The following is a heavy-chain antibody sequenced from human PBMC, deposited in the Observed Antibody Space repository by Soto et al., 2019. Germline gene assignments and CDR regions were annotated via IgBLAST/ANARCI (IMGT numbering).Heavy chain of an antibody. D-gene: IGHD1-26*01. J-gene: IGHJ3*02. CDR1: GGTFSDYS. V-gene: IGHV1-69*01. CDR3: AREEGTRSGDPIDAVAI. Sequence: QVQLVQSGAEVKKPGSSVKVSCQTSGGTFSDYSITWVRQAPGQGLEWMGGIIPFFGATNYAHKFQGRVTITADDSTSTVYMELSSMRSEDTAVYYCAREEGTRSGDPIDAVAIWGRGTMVTVSS. CDR2: IIPFFGAT.